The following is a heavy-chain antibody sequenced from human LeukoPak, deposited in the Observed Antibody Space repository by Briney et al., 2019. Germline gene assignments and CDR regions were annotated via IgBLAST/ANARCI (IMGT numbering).Heavy chain of an antibody. D-gene: IGHD6-19*01. V-gene: IGHV3-48*01. Sequence: GGSLRLSCAASGFTFSSYSMNWVRQAPGKGLEWVSYISSSSSTIYYADSVKGRFAISRDNSKNTLYLQMNSLRAEDTALYYCAKDMKRIAVAGIDYWGQGTLVTVSS. CDR2: ISSSSSTI. J-gene: IGHJ4*02. CDR3: AKDMKRIAVAGIDY. CDR1: GFTFSSYS.